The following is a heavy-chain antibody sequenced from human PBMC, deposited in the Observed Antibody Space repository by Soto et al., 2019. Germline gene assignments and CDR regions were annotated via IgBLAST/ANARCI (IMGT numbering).Heavy chain of an antibody. CDR2: IYPSDSDI. D-gene: IGHD2-15*01. Sequence: GESLKISCKGSVYTFTSYRIGWVRQMPGEGLEWMGVIYPSDSDIRYSPSFQGKVTISADKSITTAYLQWSSLKAADTAMYYCVRSGTSSGRFSDYWGQGTLVTVSS. CDR1: VYTFTSYR. V-gene: IGHV5-51*01. J-gene: IGHJ4*02. CDR3: VRSGTSSGRFSDY.